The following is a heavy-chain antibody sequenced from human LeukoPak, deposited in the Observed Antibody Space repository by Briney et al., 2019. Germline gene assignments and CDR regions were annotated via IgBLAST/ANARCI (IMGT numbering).Heavy chain of an antibody. D-gene: IGHD3-10*01. J-gene: IGHJ3*02. CDR2: IYLGDSKR. V-gene: IGHV5-51*01. Sequence: KIGESLQISCKGSGSRFTSYWIGWVRQLPGKGLEWMGIIYLGDSKRTYSPSFQGQISFSADKSTSTAYLQWSSLKASDTAMYYCARRSLGSGDAFDIWGQGTMVTVSS. CDR1: GSRFTSYW. CDR3: ARRSLGSGDAFDI.